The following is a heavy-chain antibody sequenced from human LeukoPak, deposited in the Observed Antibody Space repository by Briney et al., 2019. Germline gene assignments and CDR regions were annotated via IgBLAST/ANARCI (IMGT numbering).Heavy chain of an antibody. CDR1: GFTFSNYA. CDR3: ARESFYRDYGGNSFDY. V-gene: IGHV3-23*01. J-gene: IGHJ4*02. Sequence: GGSLRLSCAASGFTFSNYAMTWVRQAPGPGLEWISSVTGSGGATFYAASVRGRFTISRDNSRSTLYLQTNSLRAEDTAVYYCARESFYRDYGGNSFDYWGQGTLVTVSS. CDR2: VTGSGGAT. D-gene: IGHD4-23*01.